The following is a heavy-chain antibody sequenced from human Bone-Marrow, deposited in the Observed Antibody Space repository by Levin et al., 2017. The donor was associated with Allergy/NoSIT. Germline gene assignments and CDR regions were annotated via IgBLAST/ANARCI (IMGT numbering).Heavy chain of an antibody. CDR3: ARDLLLDAFDI. D-gene: IGHD2/OR15-2a*01. CDR2: MYYSGST. CDR1: GGSISRSPYY. Sequence: SQTLSLPCTVSGGSISRSPYYWGWIRQSPGKGLEWIGSMYYSGSTHYHPSLESRVTISVDTSNNQFSLKLSSVTTADTAMYYCARDLLLDAFDIWGQGSMVTVSS. V-gene: IGHV4-39*07. J-gene: IGHJ3*02.